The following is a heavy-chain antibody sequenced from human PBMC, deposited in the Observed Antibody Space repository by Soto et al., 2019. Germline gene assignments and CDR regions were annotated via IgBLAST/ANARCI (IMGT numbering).Heavy chain of an antibody. CDR3: ARGITLPTPLDY. D-gene: IGHD1-20*01. Sequence: ASVKVSCKASGYTFTSYGISWVRQAPGQRLEWMGWINADNGNTNYSQKFQGRVTITRDTSASTAYMELSSLRSEDTAVYYCARGITLPTPLDYWGQGTLVTVSS. J-gene: IGHJ4*02. CDR2: INADNGNT. V-gene: IGHV1-18*01. CDR1: GYTFTSYG.